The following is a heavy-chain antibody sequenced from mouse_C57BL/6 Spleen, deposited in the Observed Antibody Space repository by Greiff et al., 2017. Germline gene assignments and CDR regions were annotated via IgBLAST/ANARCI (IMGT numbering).Heavy chain of an antibody. D-gene: IGHD2-5*01. CDR3: ARGGSNYEGAMDD. CDR1: GYAFTNYL. J-gene: IGHJ4*01. Sequence: QVQLQQSGAELVRPGTSVKVSCKASGYAFTNYLIEWVKQRPGQGLEWIGVINPGSGGTNYNEKFKGKATLTADKSSSTAYLQLSSLTSEDSAVYFCARGGSNYEGAMDDWGQGTSVTVSS. V-gene: IGHV1-54*01. CDR2: INPGSGGT.